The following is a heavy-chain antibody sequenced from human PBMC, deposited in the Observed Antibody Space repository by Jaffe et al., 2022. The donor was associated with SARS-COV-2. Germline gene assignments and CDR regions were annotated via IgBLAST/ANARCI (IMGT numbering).Heavy chain of an antibody. V-gene: IGHV3-30*18. CDR2: ISYDGNNK. J-gene: IGHJ4*02. CDR1: GFTFSSYG. D-gene: IGHD3-22*01. CDR3: AKDAYYYDSSGYSVGSDYFDY. Sequence: QVQLVESGGGVVQPGRSLRLSCAASGFTFSSYGMHWVRQAPGKGLEWVAVISYDGNNKYYADSVKGRFTISRDNSKNTLYLQMNSLRAEDTAVYYCAKDAYYYDSSGYSVGSDYFDYWGQGTLVTVSS.